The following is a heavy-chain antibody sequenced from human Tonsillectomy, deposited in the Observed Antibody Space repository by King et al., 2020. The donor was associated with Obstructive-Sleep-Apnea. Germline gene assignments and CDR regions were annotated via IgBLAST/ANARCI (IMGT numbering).Heavy chain of an antibody. Sequence: QVQLVESGPGLVKPSETLSLTCTVSGASISSYYWSWIRQPPGKGLEWIGYIYYSGSTNYNPSLKSRVTISIDTSKNQFSLKLSSVTAADTAVYYCAGYDYSSGWNYFDPWGQGTLVTVSS. V-gene: IGHV4-59*08. CDR2: IYYSGST. J-gene: IGHJ5*02. D-gene: IGHD6-19*01. CDR3: AGYDYSSGWNYFDP. CDR1: GASISSYY.